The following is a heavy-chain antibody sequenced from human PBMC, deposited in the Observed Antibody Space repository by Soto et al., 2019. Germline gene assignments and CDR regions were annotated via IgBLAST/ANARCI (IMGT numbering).Heavy chain of an antibody. J-gene: IGHJ4*02. V-gene: IGHV4-39*01. D-gene: IGHD3-3*01. CDR3: ARLWSGYSIYFDF. CDR2: VFYSGNT. Sequence: PSETLSLTCTASGGSISSNNYYWGWIRQPPGKGLEWIGSVFYSGNTYYNPSLKSRVTISVDTSKNQFSLKLTSVTAADTAVYYCARLWSGYSIYFDFWGQGTLVTVSS. CDR1: GGSISSNNYY.